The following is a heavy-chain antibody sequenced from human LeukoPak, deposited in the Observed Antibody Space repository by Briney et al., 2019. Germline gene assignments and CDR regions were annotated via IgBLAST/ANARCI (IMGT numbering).Heavy chain of an antibody. V-gene: IGHV1-2*02. D-gene: IGHD2-15*01. CDR3: ARDRHLGYCSGGSCYSDWFDP. CDR1: GYTFTGYY. CDR2: INPNSGGT. J-gene: IGHJ5*02. Sequence: ASVKVSCKASGYTFTGYYMHWVRQAPGQGLEWMGWINPNSGGTSYAQKFQGRVTMTRDTSISTAYMELSRLRSDDTAVYYCARDRHLGYCSGGSCYSDWFDPWGQGTLVTVSS.